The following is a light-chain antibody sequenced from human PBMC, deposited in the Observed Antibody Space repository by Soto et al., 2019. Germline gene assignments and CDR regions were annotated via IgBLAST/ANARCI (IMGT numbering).Light chain of an antibody. J-gene: IGKJ5*01. CDR3: QQYNSYPRT. CDR2: AAS. CDR1: QGISDY. Sequence: DIRMTQSPSSLSASVVDIVTITCRASQGISDYLDWFQQKTGKAPKSLIYAASSLQSGVPSKLRGSGSGTDFTITISSLKTEDFATYYCQQYNSYPRTFGQGTRLEIK. V-gene: IGKV1-16*02.